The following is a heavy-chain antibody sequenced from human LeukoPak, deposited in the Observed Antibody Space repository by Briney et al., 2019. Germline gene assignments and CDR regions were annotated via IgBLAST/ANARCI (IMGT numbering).Heavy chain of an antibody. D-gene: IGHD2-15*01. CDR1: GFTFSSYA. V-gene: IGHV3-23*01. J-gene: IGHJ4*02. CDR3: AKGLGGSCHSGLDH. CDR2: ISGSDDTT. Sequence: PGGSLRLSRAASGFTFSSYAMSWVRQAPGKGLEWVSVISGSDDTTYYADSVKGRITTSRDNSKNTLYVQMNSLRAEDTAVYYRAKGLGGSCHSGLDHWGQGTLVTVSS.